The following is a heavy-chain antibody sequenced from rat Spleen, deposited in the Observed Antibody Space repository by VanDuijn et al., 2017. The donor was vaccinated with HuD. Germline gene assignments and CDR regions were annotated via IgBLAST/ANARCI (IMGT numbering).Heavy chain of an antibody. J-gene: IGHJ2*01. CDR3: ARRRNYFDY. CDR1: GFTFSNFD. V-gene: IGHV5-25*01. Sequence: EVQLVESGGGLVQPGRSLKLSCAVSGFTFSNFDMAWVRQAPTKGLEWVASIRSRGGSTYYRDSVKGRFTVSRDNAKSTLYLQMDSLRSEDTATYYCARRRNYFDYWGQGVLVTVSS. CDR2: IRSRGGST. D-gene: IGHD1-11*01.